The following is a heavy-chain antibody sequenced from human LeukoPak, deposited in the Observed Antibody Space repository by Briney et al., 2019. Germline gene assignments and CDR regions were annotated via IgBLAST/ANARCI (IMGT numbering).Heavy chain of an antibody. CDR1: RFPFSSYW. Sequence: PGGSLRLSCVASRFPFSSYWMSWVRQAPGKGLEFVANMKEDGSVKNYVDSVKGRFTISRDNAENSVYLQMSSLRAEDTALYYCARDPGWSSFDIWGQGAMVTVSS. D-gene: IGHD2-15*01. CDR3: ARDPGWSSFDI. J-gene: IGHJ3*02. V-gene: IGHV3-7*01. CDR2: MKEDGSVK.